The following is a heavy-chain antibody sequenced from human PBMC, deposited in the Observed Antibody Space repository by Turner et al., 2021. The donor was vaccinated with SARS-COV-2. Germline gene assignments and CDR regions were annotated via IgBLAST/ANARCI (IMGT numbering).Heavy chain of an antibody. CDR3: AKLAARSAYYYYGMDV. CDR1: GFTFDDYA. Sequence: EVQLVASGGGLVQPGRSLRLSCAASGFTFDDYAMHWVRQAPGKGLEWVSGISWNSGTIDYADSVKGRFTISRDNAKNSLYLQMNSLRAEDTALYYCAKLAARSAYYYYGMDVWGQGTTVTVSS. J-gene: IGHJ6*02. D-gene: IGHD6-6*01. V-gene: IGHV3-9*01. CDR2: ISWNSGTI.